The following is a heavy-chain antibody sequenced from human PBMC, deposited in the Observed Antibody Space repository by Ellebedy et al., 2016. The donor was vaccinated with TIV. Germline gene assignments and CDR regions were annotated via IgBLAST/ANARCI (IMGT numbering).Heavy chain of an antibody. Sequence: AASVKVSCKASGYTFTPYHIHSFRHAPGQGLYFMGRVIPSDGSTTYAQQFQGRVTMTRDTSTSTVYMELSGLRSEDTAVYYSARDSWGSDYWGQGTLVTVSS. D-gene: IGHD3-16*01. J-gene: IGHJ4*02. V-gene: IGHV1-46*01. CDR1: GYTFTPYH. CDR2: VIPSDGST. CDR3: ARDSWGSDY.